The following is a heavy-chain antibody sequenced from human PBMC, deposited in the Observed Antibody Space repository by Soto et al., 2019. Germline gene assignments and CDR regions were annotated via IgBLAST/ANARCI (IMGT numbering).Heavy chain of an antibody. Sequence: ASVKVSCKDSGYTFTSNGISWVRQAPGQGLEWMGWISAYNGNTNYAQKLQGRVTMTTDTSTSTAYMELRSLRSDDTAVYYCAREVVRVAGTRWFDPWGQGTLVTVSS. CDR2: ISAYNGNT. V-gene: IGHV1-18*01. CDR3: AREVVRVAGTRWFDP. CDR1: GYTFTSNG. D-gene: IGHD6-19*01. J-gene: IGHJ5*02.